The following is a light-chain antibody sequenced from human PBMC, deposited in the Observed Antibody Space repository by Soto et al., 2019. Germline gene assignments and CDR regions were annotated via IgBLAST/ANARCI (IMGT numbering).Light chain of an antibody. J-gene: IGKJ1*01. V-gene: IGKV1-17*01. CDR2: AAS. CDR3: LQHNSYPLT. CDR1: QGIGNG. Sequence: DIQMTQSPSSLSASVGDRVTITCRASQGIGNGLGWFQQKPGRAPKRLMYAASSLESGVPPRFSGSGSGTEFTLTISSLQPEDFATYYCLQHNSYPLTFGQGTKVEIK.